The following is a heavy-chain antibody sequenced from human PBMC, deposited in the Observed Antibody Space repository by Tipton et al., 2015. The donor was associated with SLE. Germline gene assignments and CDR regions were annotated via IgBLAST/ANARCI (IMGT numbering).Heavy chain of an antibody. CDR3: AREQQLESRYFDL. J-gene: IGHJ2*01. CDR2: INHSGST. CDR1: GGSFSGYY. Sequence: TLSLTCAFYGGSFSGYYWSWIRQPPGKGLEWIGEINHSGSTNYNPSLKSRVTISVDTSKNQFSLKLSSVTAADTAVYYCAREQQLESRYFDLWGRGTLVTVSS. V-gene: IGHV4-34*01. D-gene: IGHD6-13*01.